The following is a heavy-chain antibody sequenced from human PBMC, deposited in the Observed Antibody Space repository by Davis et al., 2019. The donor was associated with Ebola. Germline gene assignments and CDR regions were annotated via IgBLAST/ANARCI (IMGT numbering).Heavy chain of an antibody. J-gene: IGHJ1*01. Sequence: PSETLSLTCAVYGGSFSGYYWSWIRQSPGKGLEWIGEINHSGSTNYNPSLKSRVTISVDTSKNQFSLKLSSVTAADTAVYYCASLAYCGGDCYFPEYFQHWGQGTLVTVSS. CDR1: GGSFSGYY. CDR3: ASLAYCGGDCYFPEYFQH. D-gene: IGHD2-21*01. CDR2: INHSGST. V-gene: IGHV4-34*01.